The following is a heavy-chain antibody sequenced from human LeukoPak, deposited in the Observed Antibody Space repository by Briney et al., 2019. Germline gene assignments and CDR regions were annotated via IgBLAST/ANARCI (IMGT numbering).Heavy chain of an antibody. CDR1: GFTFSSYA. D-gene: IGHD3-22*01. J-gene: IGHJ3*02. Sequence: GGSLRLSCAASGFTFSSYAMSWVRQAPGKGLQWVSGITAGGSGTFYTDSAKGRFIISRGNSKNTLYLQMYSLRAEDTAVYYCAKDRDYHDSSGYYYDAFDIWGQGTMVTVSS. CDR2: ITAGGSGT. CDR3: AKDRDYHDSSGYYYDAFDI. V-gene: IGHV3-23*01.